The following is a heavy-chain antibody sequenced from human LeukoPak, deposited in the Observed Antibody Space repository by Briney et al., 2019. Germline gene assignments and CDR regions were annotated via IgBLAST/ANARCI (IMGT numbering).Heavy chain of an antibody. Sequence: GGSLRLSCTASGFTFSSYWMHWVRQAPGKGLMWVSRIHGDGSSTGTSYADSVKGRFAISSDNAKNTLYLQMDSLRAEDTAVYYCAKYRSEWELPSDAFDIWGQGTMVTVSS. CDR3: AKYRSEWELPSDAFDI. V-gene: IGHV3-74*01. D-gene: IGHD1-26*01. CDR2: IHGDGSSTGT. J-gene: IGHJ3*02. CDR1: GFTFSSYW.